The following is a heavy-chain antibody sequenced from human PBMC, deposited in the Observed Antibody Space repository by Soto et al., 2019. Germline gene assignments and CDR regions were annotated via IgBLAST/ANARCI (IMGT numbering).Heavy chain of an antibody. CDR3: ARQRNIVATACFDY. CDR2: IYYSGST. CDR1: GGSISSSSYY. D-gene: IGHD5-12*01. Sequence: SETLSLTCTVSGGSISSSSYYWGWIRQPPGKGLEWIGSIYYSGSTYYNPSLKSRVTISVDTSKNQFSLKLSSVTAADTAVYYCARQRNIVATACFDYWGQGTLVTVSS. V-gene: IGHV4-39*01. J-gene: IGHJ4*02.